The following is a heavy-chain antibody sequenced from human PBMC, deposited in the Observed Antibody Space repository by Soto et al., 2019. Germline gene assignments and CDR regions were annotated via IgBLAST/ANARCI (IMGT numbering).Heavy chain of an antibody. Sequence: GGSLRLSCAASGFTFSSYAMSWVRQAPGKGLEWVSAISGSGGSTYYADSVKGRFTISRDNSKNTLYLQMNSLRAEDTAVYYCAKDRSYCSSTSCHSHWFDPWGQGTLVTVSS. CDR3: AKDRSYCSSTSCHSHWFDP. V-gene: IGHV3-23*01. J-gene: IGHJ5*02. D-gene: IGHD2-2*02. CDR2: ISGSGGST. CDR1: GFTFSSYA.